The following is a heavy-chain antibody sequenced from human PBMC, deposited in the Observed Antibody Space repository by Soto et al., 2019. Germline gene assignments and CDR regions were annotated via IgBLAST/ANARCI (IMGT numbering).Heavy chain of an antibody. Sequence: GESLKISGKGSGYIFTSYWIGWVRQMPGKALEWMGTIYPGDSDTRYSPSFQGQVTISADKSISTAYLKWSSLKASDTAMYYCARNPWDSSSWYWFDPWGQGTLVTVSS. J-gene: IGHJ5*02. CDR3: ARNPWDSSSWYWFDP. V-gene: IGHV5-51*01. CDR2: IYPGDSDT. CDR1: GYIFTSYW. D-gene: IGHD6-13*01.